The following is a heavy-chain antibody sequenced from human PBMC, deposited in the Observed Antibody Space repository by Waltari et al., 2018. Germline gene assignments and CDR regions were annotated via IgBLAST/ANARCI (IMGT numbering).Heavy chain of an antibody. CDR1: GFTFSNYE. CDR2: ISNSGSTT. Sequence: EVQVVESGGGLVQPGGSLRLSCVASGFTFSNYEMNWVRQAPWKGLEWVSYISNSGSTTYYADSVKGRFTISRDNAKNSMYLEMDSLRAEDTAVYYCARPSTEYYYYYYYMDVWGKGTTVTVS. J-gene: IGHJ6*03. CDR3: ARPSTEYYYYYYYMDV. V-gene: IGHV3-48*03.